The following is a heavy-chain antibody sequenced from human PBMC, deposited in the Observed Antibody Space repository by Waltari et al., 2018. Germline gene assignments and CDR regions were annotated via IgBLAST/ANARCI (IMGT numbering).Heavy chain of an antibody. D-gene: IGHD2-8*01. CDR1: GFSFSNHG. Sequence: EVQLLESGGGLIQPGGSLRLSCAASGFSFSNHGMSWVRQAPGKGPEWVSASSSSGRSTVYAGSVKGRFTISRDNSKNMMYLQMNSLGAEDAAVYYCAKIAQMGRWYFALWGRGTLVTVSS. CDR3: AKIAQMGRWYFAL. V-gene: IGHV3-23*01. CDR2: SSSSGRST. J-gene: IGHJ2*01.